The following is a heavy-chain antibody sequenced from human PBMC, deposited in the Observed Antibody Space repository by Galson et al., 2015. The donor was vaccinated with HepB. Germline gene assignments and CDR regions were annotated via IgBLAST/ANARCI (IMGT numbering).Heavy chain of an antibody. V-gene: IGHV3-33*01. CDR2: IWHDGNTE. Sequence: SLRLSCAASGFTFSGYGMHWVRQAPGKGLEWVAVIWHDGNTENYADSVKGRFTISRDNSKSTLFLQMNSLRAEDTAVYYCARDRMATMDYWGQGTLVTVSS. J-gene: IGHJ4*02. D-gene: IGHD5-24*01. CDR3: ARDRMATMDY. CDR1: GFTFSGYG.